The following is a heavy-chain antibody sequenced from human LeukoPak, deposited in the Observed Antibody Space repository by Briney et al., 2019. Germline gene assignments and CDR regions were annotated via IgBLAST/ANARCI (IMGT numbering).Heavy chain of an antibody. CDR3: ASRYYDSSGYYFDY. CDR1: GGSISSSSYY. J-gene: IGHJ4*02. D-gene: IGHD3-22*01. Sequence: PSETLSLTCTVSGGSISSSSYYWGWIRQPPGKGLKWIGSIYYSGSTYYNPSLKSRVTISVDTSKNQFSLKLSSVTAADTAVYYCASRYYDSSGYYFDYWGQGTLVTVSS. CDR2: IYYSGST. V-gene: IGHV4-39*01.